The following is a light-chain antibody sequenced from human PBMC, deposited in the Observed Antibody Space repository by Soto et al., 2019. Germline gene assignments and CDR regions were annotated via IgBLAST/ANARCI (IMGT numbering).Light chain of an antibody. CDR2: GVS. CDR3: QQYDYWPRT. V-gene: IGKV3-15*01. J-gene: IGKJ1*01. Sequence: EVVVTQSPATLSVSPGESATLSCRASQSISSNKLAWYQQKPGQAPRLLLFGVSNRATGIPARFSGSGSGTDFSLTISSLQSEDFAVYYCQQYDYWPRTFGQGTK. CDR1: QSISSN.